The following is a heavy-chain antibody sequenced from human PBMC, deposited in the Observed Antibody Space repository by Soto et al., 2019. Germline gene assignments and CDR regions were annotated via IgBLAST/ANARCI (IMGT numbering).Heavy chain of an antibody. CDR1: GGSISSYY. CDR2: IYDSGST. D-gene: IGHD3-3*01. J-gene: IGHJ4*02. V-gene: IGHV4-59*01. Sequence: SETLSLTCTVSGGSISSYYWSWIRQPPGKGLEWIGYIYDSGSTNYNPSLKSRVTISVDTSKNQFSLKLSSVTAADTAVYYCAREVSWSEYYTHWGQGTLVTVSS. CDR3: AREVSWSEYYTH.